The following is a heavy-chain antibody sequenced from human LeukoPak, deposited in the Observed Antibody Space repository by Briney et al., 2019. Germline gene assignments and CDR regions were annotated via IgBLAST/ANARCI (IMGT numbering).Heavy chain of an antibody. Sequence: GGSLRLSCAASGFTFSNYGMHWVRQAPGKGLEWVAFIRYDGSNKYYADSVKGRFTISRDDSKNTLYLQMNSLRAEDTAAYYCAKGYYFDILSGYSSLDSWGQGTLVTVSS. V-gene: IGHV3-30*02. J-gene: IGHJ4*02. D-gene: IGHD3-9*01. CDR3: AKGYYFDILSGYSSLDS. CDR1: GFTFSNYG. CDR2: IRYDGSNK.